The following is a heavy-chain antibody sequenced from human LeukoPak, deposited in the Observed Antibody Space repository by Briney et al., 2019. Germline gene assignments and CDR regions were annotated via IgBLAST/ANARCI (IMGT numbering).Heavy chain of an antibody. D-gene: IGHD2-2*01. CDR3: AKRGDCSGTCTYDY. CDR1: GFTFSNYA. Sequence: PGGSLRLSCAASGFTFSNYAIHWVRQAPGKGLEWVSIVGGRGVKTYYADSVKGRFTISRDNSKNTVHLQMNSLRAEDTAVYHCAKRGDCSGTCTYDYWGQGTLVTVSS. V-gene: IGHV3-23*01. CDR2: VGGRGVKT. J-gene: IGHJ4*02.